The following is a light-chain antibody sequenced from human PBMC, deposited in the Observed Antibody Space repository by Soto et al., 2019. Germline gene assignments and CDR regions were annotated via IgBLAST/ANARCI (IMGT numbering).Light chain of an antibody. CDR3: QQYTNSPLT. Sequence: IVLTQSPGTLSLSPGERTTLSCRASQSISRYLAWYQQKPGQGPRLLIYGASSRATGTPDRFSGSGSGTDFTLTINRLEPDDFAVYCCQQYTNSPLTFGHLTRLE. V-gene: IGKV3-20*01. CDR1: QSISRY. J-gene: IGKJ5*01. CDR2: GAS.